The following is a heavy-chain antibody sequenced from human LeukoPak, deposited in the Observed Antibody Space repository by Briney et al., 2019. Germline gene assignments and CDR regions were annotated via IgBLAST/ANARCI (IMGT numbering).Heavy chain of an antibody. J-gene: IGHJ4*02. V-gene: IGHV3-23*01. CDR3: AKDNFGLV. CDR2: ISGSGGGGST. Sequence: GGSLRLSCAASGFSFSSSGMHWVRQAPGKGLEWVSAISGSGGGGSTHYADSVRGRFTISRDNSKNTLYLQMNSLRAEDTAVYYCAKDNFGLVWGQGTLVTVSS. D-gene: IGHD3-10*01. CDR1: GFSFSSSG.